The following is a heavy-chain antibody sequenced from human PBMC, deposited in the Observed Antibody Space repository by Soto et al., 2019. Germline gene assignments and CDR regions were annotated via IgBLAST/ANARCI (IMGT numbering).Heavy chain of an antibody. CDR3: ARQQDSSTSLYYYYGMDV. CDR2: INAGNGKT. Sequence: VASVKVSCKASGYTFTSYAMHWVRQAPGQRLEWMGWINAGNGKTKYSQKFQGRVTFTRDTSASTAYMGLSSLISEDTAVYYCARQQDSSTSLYYYYGMDVWGQGTTVTVSS. CDR1: GYTFTSYA. J-gene: IGHJ6*02. V-gene: IGHV1-3*01. D-gene: IGHD2-2*01.